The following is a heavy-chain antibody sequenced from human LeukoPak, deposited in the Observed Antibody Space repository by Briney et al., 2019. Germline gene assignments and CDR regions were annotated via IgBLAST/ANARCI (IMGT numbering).Heavy chain of an antibody. D-gene: IGHD3-22*01. J-gene: IGHJ4*02. V-gene: IGHV3-30*02. Sequence: PGGSLRLSCTASEFTFSHYGMHWVRQAPGKGLEWVTFIRFDGSNTYYGDSVEGRFTISRDNAKRTLYLQMNSLRPEDTAVYYCAKGLPFDGSTYFDDWGQGSLVTVSS. CDR1: EFTFSHYG. CDR3: AKGLPFDGSTYFDD. CDR2: IRFDGSNT.